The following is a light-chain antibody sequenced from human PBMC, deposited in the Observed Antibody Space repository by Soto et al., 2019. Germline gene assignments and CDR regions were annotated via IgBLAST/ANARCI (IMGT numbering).Light chain of an antibody. Sequence: DAVLTQSPLSLPVTLAQPAAISCKSSQSLVYRNGNAYLLWFQQRPGQSPRRLIYQVSTRDAGVPDRFSGSGSGTYFTLTISRVEAEDVGLYYCMQGTHWPWTFGQGTKVEIK. CDR2: QVS. CDR1: QSLVYRNGNAY. J-gene: IGKJ1*01. V-gene: IGKV2-30*01. CDR3: MQGTHWPWT.